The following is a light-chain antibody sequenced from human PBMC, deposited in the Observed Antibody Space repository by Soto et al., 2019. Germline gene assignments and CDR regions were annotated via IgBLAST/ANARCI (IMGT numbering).Light chain of an antibody. CDR2: EVS. V-gene: IGLV2-14*01. CDR1: STDIGGYNY. J-gene: IGLJ1*01. Sequence: QSALTQPASVSGSPGQSITISCSGTSTDIGGYNYVSWYQQHPGKAPKLMIYEVSNRPSGVSDRFSGSKSGNTASLTISGPQAEDEGDYYCSSYTTSSAPYVFGTGTKVTVL. CDR3: SSYTTSSAPYV.